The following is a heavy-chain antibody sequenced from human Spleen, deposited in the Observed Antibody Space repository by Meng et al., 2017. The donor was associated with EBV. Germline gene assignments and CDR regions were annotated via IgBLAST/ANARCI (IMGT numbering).Heavy chain of an antibody. J-gene: IGHJ4*02. V-gene: IGHV3-53*01. CDR3: ARGLGYVPHY. D-gene: IGHD5-12*01. CDR2: IYSGGAT. CDR1: GFSISDSY. Sequence: EVQLVESGGGLIQPGGSLRLSCGVSGFSISDSYMSWVRQAPGKGLEWVSVIYSGGATYYADSVKGRFTISRDNSKNTLNLQMNSLRVEDTALYFCARGLGYVPHYWGQGALVTVSS.